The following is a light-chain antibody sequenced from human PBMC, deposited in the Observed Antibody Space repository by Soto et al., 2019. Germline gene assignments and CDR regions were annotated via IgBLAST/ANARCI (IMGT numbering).Light chain of an antibody. J-gene: IGKJ2*01. V-gene: IGKV3-20*01. Sequence: EIVLTQSPGTLSLSPGERATLSCRASQSVSSIYLAWYQQKPGQAPRLLIYGASSRATGIPDRFSGSGSGTDFTLTISRLESEDFAGYYCQQYGSSPPYTFGQGTKLEIK. CDR2: GAS. CDR3: QQYGSSPPYT. CDR1: QSVSSIY.